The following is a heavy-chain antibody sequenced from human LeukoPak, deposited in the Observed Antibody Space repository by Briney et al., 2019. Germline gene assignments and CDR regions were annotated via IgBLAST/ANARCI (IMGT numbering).Heavy chain of an antibody. J-gene: IGHJ4*02. D-gene: IGHD6-19*01. CDR3: ARSPRYSSGPFYYFDY. CDR2: IYTSGST. CDR1: GGSISSYY. V-gene: IGHV4-4*07. Sequence: SETLSLTCTVSGGSISSYYWSWIRQPAGKGLEWIGRIYTSGSTNYNPSLKSRVTMSVDTSKNQFSLKLSSVTAADTAVYYCARSPRYSSGPFYYFDYWGQGTLVTVSS.